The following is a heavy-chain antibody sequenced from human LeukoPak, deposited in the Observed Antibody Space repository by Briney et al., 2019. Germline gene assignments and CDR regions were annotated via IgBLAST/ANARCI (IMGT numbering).Heavy chain of an antibody. V-gene: IGHV3-23*05. CDR3: AKWGDYDVLTGYYDSDF. J-gene: IGHJ4*02. Sequence: PGGSLRLSCAASGFTFSSYVMSWVRQAPGKGLEWVSIINTNGRTTYYADSVKGRFTISRDNSKNTLYLQMNSLRAEDTAVYYCAKWGDYDVLTGYYDSDFWGQGTLVTVSA. D-gene: IGHD3-9*01. CDR1: GFTFSSYV. CDR2: INTNGRTT.